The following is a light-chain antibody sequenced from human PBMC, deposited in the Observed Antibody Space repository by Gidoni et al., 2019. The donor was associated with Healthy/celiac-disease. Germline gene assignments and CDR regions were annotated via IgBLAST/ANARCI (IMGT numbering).Light chain of an antibody. CDR2: GAS. CDR3: QQYGSP. CDR1: QSVSSSH. J-gene: IGKJ4*01. Sequence: IVLTQSPGTLSLSPGERATLSCRASQSVSSSHLVWYQQKPGQAPRLLIYGASSRATGIPDRFSGSGSGTDFTLTISRLEPEDFAVYYCQQYGSPFGGGTKVEIK. V-gene: IGKV3-20*01.